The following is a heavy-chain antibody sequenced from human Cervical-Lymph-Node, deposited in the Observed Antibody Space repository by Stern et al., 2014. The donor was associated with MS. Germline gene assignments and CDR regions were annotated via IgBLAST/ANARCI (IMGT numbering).Heavy chain of an antibody. CDR3: AREGRARGYELVD. CDR2: INPNSGGT. J-gene: IGHJ4*02. V-gene: IGHV1-2*06. CDR1: GYTFTGYY. D-gene: IGHD5-12*01. Sequence: VQLVESGAEVKKPGASVKGSCKASGYTFTGYYMHWVRQAPGQGLEWMGLINPNSGGTNYAQKFQGRVTMTRDTSISTAYMELSRLRSDDTAVYYCAREGRARGYELVDWGQGTLVTVSS.